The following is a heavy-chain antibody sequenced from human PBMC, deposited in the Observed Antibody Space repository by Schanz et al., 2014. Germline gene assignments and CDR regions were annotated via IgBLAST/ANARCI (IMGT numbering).Heavy chain of an antibody. CDR3: VRVSFADPRLYRGMDRDIDY. Sequence: VQLVESGGGLVQPGGSLRLSCSASGFTFSIYAMHWVRQAPGKGLEYVSAISHDGYSTYYADSVKGRFTISRDNSKSTLYVEMNSLRVEDTAVYYCVRVSFADPRLYRGMDRDIDYWGQGTLVTVSS. J-gene: IGHJ4*02. CDR1: GFTFSIYA. V-gene: IGHV3-64*04. D-gene: IGHD5-18*01. CDR2: ISHDGYST.